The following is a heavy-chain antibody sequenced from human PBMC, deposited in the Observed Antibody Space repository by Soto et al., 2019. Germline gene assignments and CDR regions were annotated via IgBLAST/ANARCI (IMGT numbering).Heavy chain of an antibody. CDR2: ISYDGSNK. D-gene: IGHD2-15*01. CDR1: GFTFSSYG. J-gene: IGHJ6*02. CDR3: AKELVVAATPDYYGMDV. V-gene: IGHV3-30*18. Sequence: PGGSLRLSCAASGFTFSSYGMHWVRQAPGKGLEWVAVISYDGSNKYYADSVKGRFTISRDNSKNTLYLQMNSLRAEDTAVYYCAKELVVAATPDYYGMDVWGQGTTVTVSS.